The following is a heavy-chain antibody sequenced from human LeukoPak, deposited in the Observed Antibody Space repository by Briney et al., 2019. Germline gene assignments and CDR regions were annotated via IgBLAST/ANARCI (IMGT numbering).Heavy chain of an antibody. V-gene: IGHV4-34*01. CDR1: GGSFSGYY. Sequence: SETLSLTCAVYGGSFSGYYWSWIRQPPGKGLEWIGEINHSGSTNYNPSLKSRVTISVDTSKNQFSLKLSSVTAADTAVYYCARGTNTAMAPDLDYWGQGTLVTVSS. CDR3: ARGTNTAMAPDLDY. CDR2: INHSGST. J-gene: IGHJ4*02. D-gene: IGHD5-18*01.